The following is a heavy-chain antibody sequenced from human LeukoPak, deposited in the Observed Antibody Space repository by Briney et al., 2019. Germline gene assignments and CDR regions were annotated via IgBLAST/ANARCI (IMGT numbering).Heavy chain of an antibody. CDR3: ARVSLAGRIAAAGILH. V-gene: IGHV1-8*02. CDR1: GYTFTGYY. D-gene: IGHD6-13*01. J-gene: IGHJ4*02. Sequence: ASVKVSCKASGYTFTGYYMHWERQATGQGLEWMGWMNPNSGNTGYAQKFQGRVTMTRNTSISTAYMELSSLRSEDTAVYYCARVSLAGRIAAAGILHWGQGTLVTVSS. CDR2: MNPNSGNT.